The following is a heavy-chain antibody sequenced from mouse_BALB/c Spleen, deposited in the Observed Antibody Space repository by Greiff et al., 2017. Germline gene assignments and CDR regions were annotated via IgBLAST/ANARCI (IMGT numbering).Heavy chain of an antibody. D-gene: IGHD2-12*01. CDR3: ARVTTYYFDY. V-gene: IGHV5-4*02. CDR2: ISDGGSYT. J-gene: IGHJ2*01. Sequence: EVQVVESGGGLVKPGGSLKLSCAASGFTFSDYYMYWVRQTPEKRLEWVATISDGGSYTYYPDSVKGRFTISRDNAKNNLYLQMSSLKSEDTAMYYCARVTTYYFDYWGQGTTLTVSS. CDR1: GFTFSDYY.